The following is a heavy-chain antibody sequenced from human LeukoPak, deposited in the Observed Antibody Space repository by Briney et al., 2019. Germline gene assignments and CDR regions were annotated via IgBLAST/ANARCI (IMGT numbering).Heavy chain of an antibody. J-gene: IGHJ5*02. Sequence: PGGSLRLSCAASGFTFSVSGMHWVRQAPGKGLDWVAVIAYDGTNEYYADSVKGRFTISRDNSKNTLYLQMNSLRTEDTAVYYCAKDAFWPVGFDPWGLGTLVTVSS. D-gene: IGHD3-3*02. CDR1: GFTFSVSG. CDR3: AKDAFWPVGFDP. CDR2: IAYDGTNE. V-gene: IGHV3-30*18.